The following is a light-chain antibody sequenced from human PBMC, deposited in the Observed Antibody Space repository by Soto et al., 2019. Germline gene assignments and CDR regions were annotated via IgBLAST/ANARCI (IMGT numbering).Light chain of an antibody. CDR2: GNS. J-gene: IGLJ2*01. Sequence: QSVLTQPPSVSAAPGQKVTISCSGSSSNIGNNYVSWYQQLPGTAPKLLIYGNSNRPSGVPDRFSGSKSGTSASLAITGLQAEDEADYYCQSYDSSLSVYVVFGGGTKLTVL. CDR1: SSNIGNNY. V-gene: IGLV1-40*01. CDR3: QSYDSSLSVYVV.